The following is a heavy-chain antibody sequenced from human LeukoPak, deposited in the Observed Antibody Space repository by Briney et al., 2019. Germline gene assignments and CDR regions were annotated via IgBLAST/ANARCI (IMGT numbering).Heavy chain of an antibody. J-gene: IGHJ4*02. CDR3: ARGRYYLDS. CDR1: GFTFSSYA. Sequence: GGSLRLSCAASGFTFSSYAMSWVRQAPGKGLEWVSAISGSGGSTYYADSVKGRLTISRDNAKNTLYLQMNSLRAEDAAVYYCARGRYYLDSWGQGTLVTVSS. CDR2: ISGSGGST. V-gene: IGHV3-23*01.